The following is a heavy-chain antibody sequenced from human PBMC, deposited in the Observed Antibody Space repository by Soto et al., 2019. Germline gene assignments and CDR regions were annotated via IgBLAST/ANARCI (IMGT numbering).Heavy chain of an antibody. J-gene: IGHJ2*01. V-gene: IGHV4-31*03. D-gene: IGHD7-27*01. Sequence: QVQLQESGPGLVKPSQTLSLTCTVSGGSISSGGYYWSWIRQHPGKGLEWIGYIYYRGSTYYNPSLKSRFTIPVHTSKNHSSLKLGSVTAADTAVYYWARDRDWGLTGGGRYFDLWGRGTLVTVSS. CDR1: GGSISSGGYY. CDR3: ARDRDWGLTGGGRYFDL. CDR2: IYYRGST.